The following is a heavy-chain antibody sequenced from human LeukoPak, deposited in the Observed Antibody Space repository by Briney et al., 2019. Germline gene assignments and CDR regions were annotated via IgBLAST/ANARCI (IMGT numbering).Heavy chain of an antibody. D-gene: IGHD4-17*01. J-gene: IGHJ4*02. CDR1: GYTFTSYD. CDR2: MNPNSGNT. Sequence: ASVKVSCKASGYTFTSYDINWVRQATGQGLEWMGWMNPNSGNTGYAQKFQGRVTITADKSTSTAYMELSSLRSEDTAVYYCARDDYGDYYFPYWGQGTLVTVSS. CDR3: ARDDYGDYYFPY. V-gene: IGHV1-8*01.